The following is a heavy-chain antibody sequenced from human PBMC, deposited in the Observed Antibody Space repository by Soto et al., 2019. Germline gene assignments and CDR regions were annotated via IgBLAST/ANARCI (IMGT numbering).Heavy chain of an antibody. CDR1: GYTLTRYA. CDR3: GGGPGVPAGHGYY. CDR2: INAGNGNT. J-gene: IGHJ4*02. V-gene: IGHV1-3*01. Sequence: GQLVQSGAEVKKPGASVKVSCKASGYTLTRYAMHPVRQAPAQMLEWIGWINAGNGNTKYSQKFQHRVTSNRDTAASTADMDLSSLKSEDTSVSYCGGGPGVPAGHGYYWGQGTLVTVSS. D-gene: IGHD2-8*01.